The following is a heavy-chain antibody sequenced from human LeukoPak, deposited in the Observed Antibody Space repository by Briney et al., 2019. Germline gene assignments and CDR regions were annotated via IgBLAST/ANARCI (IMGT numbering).Heavy chain of an antibody. CDR3: ARSLTAPDT. CDR1: GFTFSSYA. Sequence: GGSLRLSCAASGFTFSSYAMHWVRQAPGKGLEWVAVISYDGSNKYYADSLKGRFTISRDNSKNTLYLQMNSLRAEDTAVYYCARSLTAPDTWGQGTLVTVSS. V-gene: IGHV3-30*04. CDR2: ISYDGSNK. D-gene: IGHD1-14*01. J-gene: IGHJ5*02.